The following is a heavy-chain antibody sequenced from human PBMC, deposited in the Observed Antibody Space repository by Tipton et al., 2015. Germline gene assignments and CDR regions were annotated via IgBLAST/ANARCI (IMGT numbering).Heavy chain of an antibody. CDR2: INHSGRP. V-gene: IGHV4-34*01. D-gene: IGHD4-17*01. Sequence: GLVKPSETLSLTCAVYGGSFSGYYWNWIRQPPGKGLEWIGEINHSGRPNYTPSLKSRVTMSRDTSRNQFSLRLSSVTAADTAVYYCARKTTDSVSSYGDSLDNWGQGTPVTVSS. CDR3: ARKTTDSVSSYGDSLDN. J-gene: IGHJ4*02. CDR1: GGSFSGYY.